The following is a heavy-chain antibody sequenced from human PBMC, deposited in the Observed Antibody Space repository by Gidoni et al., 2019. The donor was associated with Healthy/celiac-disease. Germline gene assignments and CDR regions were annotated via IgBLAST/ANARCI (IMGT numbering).Heavy chain of an antibody. D-gene: IGHD2-15*01. CDR2: ISWNSGSI. J-gene: IGHJ3*02. V-gene: IGHV3-9*01. CDR3: ASIVATDGRYCSGGSCKKAFDI. CDR1: GFTFDDSA. Sequence: EVQLVESGGGLVQPGRSLRLSCSASGFTFDDSAMHWVRQAPGKGLEWVSGISWNSGSIGYAYSGKGRFTISRDNAKNSLYLQMNSLRAEDTALYYCASIVATDGRYCSGGSCKKAFDIWGQGTMVTVSS.